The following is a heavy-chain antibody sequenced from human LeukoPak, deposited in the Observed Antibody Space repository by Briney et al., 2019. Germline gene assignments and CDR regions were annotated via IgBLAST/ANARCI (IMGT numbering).Heavy chain of an antibody. J-gene: IGHJ5*02. V-gene: IGHV3-21*01. D-gene: IGHD3-3*01. CDR3: ARDNDFWSGSHGWFDP. CDR2: ISSSSSYI. Sequence: GRSLRLSCAASGFTFSSYSMNWVPQAPGKGLEWVSSISSSSSYIYYADSVKGRFTISRDKAKNSLYLQMNSLRAEDTAVYYCARDNDFWSGSHGWFDPWGKGTLVTVSS. CDR1: GFTFSSYS.